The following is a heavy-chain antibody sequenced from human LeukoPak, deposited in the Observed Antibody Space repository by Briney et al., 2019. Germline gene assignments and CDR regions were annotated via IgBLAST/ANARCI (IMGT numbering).Heavy chain of an antibody. V-gene: IGHV4-4*02. CDR1: GGSISSRIW. Sequence: SETLSLTCAVSGGSISSRIWWSWVRQPPGKGLEWIGEIYHSGSTDYNPSPKSRVTISVDKSKNQFSLKLTSVTAADTAVYYCARGQWFGSRLQPAPIHNYYSYGMDVWGKGTTVTVSS. D-gene: IGHD3-10*01. CDR3: ARGQWFGSRLQPAPIHNYYSYGMDV. J-gene: IGHJ6*04. CDR2: IYHSGST.